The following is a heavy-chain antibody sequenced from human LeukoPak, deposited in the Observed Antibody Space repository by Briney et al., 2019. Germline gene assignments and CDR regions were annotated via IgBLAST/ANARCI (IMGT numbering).Heavy chain of an antibody. CDR1: GFTFSSYW. D-gene: IGHD2-15*01. J-gene: IGHJ6*02. Sequence: GGPLRLSCAASGFTFSSYWMHWVRQAPGKGLVWVSRINSDGSSTSYADSVKGRFTISRDNAKNTLFLQMNSLRAEDTAVYSCARDPPVVVAATTYYYYGMDVWGQGTTVTVSS. V-gene: IGHV3-74*01. CDR2: INSDGSST. CDR3: ARDPPVVVAATTYYYYGMDV.